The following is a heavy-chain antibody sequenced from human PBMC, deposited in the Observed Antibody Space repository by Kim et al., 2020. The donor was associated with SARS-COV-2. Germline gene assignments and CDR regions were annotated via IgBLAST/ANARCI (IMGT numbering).Heavy chain of an antibody. CDR2: ISGDSAYI. CDR3: ARIDVVPD. V-gene: IGHV3-21*01. D-gene: IGHD2-15*01. CDR1: GFTFNTNS. J-gene: IGHJ4*01. Sequence: GGSLRLSCAGSGFTFNTNSLTWVRQAPGKGLEWVSSISGDSAYIYYTDSVKGRFTISRDNAKRSLFLQMDSLRADDTAIYYCARIDVVPDWGHGTPVTVSS.